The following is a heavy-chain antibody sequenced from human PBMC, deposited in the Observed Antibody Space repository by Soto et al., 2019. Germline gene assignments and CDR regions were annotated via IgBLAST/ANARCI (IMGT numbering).Heavy chain of an antibody. CDR3: ARHSYDSTPRRYYYGMEV. Sequence: SETLSLTCTVSGGSISTSTYYWGWIRQSPGKGLEWIGSVYYTGDSYYNPSLRSRVTISIDTSKNQFSLKLSSVTAADTAVYYCARHSYDSTPRRYYYGMEVWGQGTTVTVSS. CDR1: GGSISTSTYY. CDR2: VYYTGDS. J-gene: IGHJ6*02. V-gene: IGHV4-39*01. D-gene: IGHD3-16*01.